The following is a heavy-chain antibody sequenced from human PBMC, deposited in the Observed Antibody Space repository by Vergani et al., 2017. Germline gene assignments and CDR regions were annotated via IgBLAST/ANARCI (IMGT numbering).Heavy chain of an antibody. V-gene: IGHV3-30*18. CDR2: ISYDGSNK. CDR1: GFTFSSYG. Sequence: QVQLVESGGGVVQPGRSLRLSCAASGFTFSSYGMHWVRQAPGKGLEWVAVISYDGSNKYYADSVKGRFTISRDNSKNTLYLQMNSLRAEDTAVYYCAKSVPRITMVRGVIGRLDYYCYGMDVWGQGTTVTVSS. D-gene: IGHD3-10*01. CDR3: AKSVPRITMVRGVIGRLDYYCYGMDV. J-gene: IGHJ6*02.